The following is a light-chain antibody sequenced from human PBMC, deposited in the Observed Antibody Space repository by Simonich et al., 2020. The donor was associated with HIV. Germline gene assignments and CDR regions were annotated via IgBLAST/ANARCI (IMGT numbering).Light chain of an antibody. V-gene: IGKV3-15*01. J-gene: IGKJ1*01. CDR2: GAS. CDR3: QQYNDWPRT. Sequence: EIVMTQSPATLSVSPGERDTLSCRASQSVTSNLAWYQQKPGQAPRLLIYGASTRAPGIPARFSGSGSGTEFTLTISSMQSEDFAVYYCQQYNDWPRTFGQGTKVEI. CDR1: QSVTSN.